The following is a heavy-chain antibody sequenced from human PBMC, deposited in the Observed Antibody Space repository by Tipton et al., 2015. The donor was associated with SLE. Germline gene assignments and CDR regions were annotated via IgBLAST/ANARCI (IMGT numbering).Heavy chain of an antibody. D-gene: IGHD3-3*01. CDR1: GFTFSDYY. CDR3: ARDSGGYYPYFDY. Sequence: SLRLSCAASGFTFSDYYVSWIRQAPGKGLEWVSYISSRGSTIYYADSVKGRFTISRDNAKNSLYLQMNSLRAEDTAVYYCARDSGGYYPYFDYWGQGTLVTVSS. CDR2: ISSRGSTI. J-gene: IGHJ4*02. V-gene: IGHV3-11*04.